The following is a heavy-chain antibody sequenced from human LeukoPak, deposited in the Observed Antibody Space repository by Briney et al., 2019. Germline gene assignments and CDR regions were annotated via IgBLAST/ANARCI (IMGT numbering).Heavy chain of an antibody. V-gene: IGHV4-39*01. CDR2: LSYYEST. CDR1: GDSISRGSHY. D-gene: IGHD5-18*01. CDR3: ARHAQSDSSYDY. J-gene: IGHJ4*01. Sequence: SETLSLTCTVSGDSISRGSHYWGWIRQPPGKGLVWIGSLSYYESTYFNPSLKSRVTISVDRSKNHFSLNLTSVTAADTAVYYCARHAQSDSSYDYWGHGTLVTVSS.